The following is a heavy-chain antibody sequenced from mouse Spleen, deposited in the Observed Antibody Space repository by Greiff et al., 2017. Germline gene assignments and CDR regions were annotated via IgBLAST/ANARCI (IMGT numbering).Heavy chain of an antibody. Sequence: QVQLQQSGAELARPGASVKLSCKASGYTFTSYGISWVKQRTGQGLEWIGEIYPRSGNTYYNEKFKGKATLTADKSSSTAYMELRSLTSEDSAVYFCARSYYSKGFYAMDYWGQGTSVTVSS. CDR1: GYTFTSYG. J-gene: IGHJ4*01. CDR3: ARSYYSKGFYAMDY. V-gene: IGHV1-81*01. D-gene: IGHD2-5*01. CDR2: IYPRSGNT.